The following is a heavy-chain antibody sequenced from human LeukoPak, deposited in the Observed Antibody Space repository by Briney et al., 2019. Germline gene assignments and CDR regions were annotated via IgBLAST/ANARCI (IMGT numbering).Heavy chain of an antibody. D-gene: IGHD5/OR15-5a*01. CDR2: ISGSGGST. V-gene: IGHV3-23*01. J-gene: IGHJ4*02. CDR1: GFTFRTYA. CDR3: AKDRIVSTMTSCDY. Sequence: PGGSLRLSCTGSGFTFRTYAFSWVRQAPGKGLEWVSVISGSGGSTSYADSVKGRFTISRDNSKNTLSLQMNSLRVEDTAVYYCAKDRIVSTMTSCDYWGQGTLVTDSS.